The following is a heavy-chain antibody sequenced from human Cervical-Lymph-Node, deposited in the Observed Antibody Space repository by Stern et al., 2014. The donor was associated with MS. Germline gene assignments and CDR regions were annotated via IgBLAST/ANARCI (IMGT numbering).Heavy chain of an antibody. CDR1: GFTFDDYA. CDR3: AKDMYHYDSRDFDY. J-gene: IGHJ4*02. V-gene: IGHV3-9*01. D-gene: IGHD3-22*01. Sequence: VQLQESGGGLVQPGRSLRLSCAAPGFTFDDYAMHWVRQAPGKGLEWVSGISWNSGSIGYADSVKGRFTISRDNAKNSLNSLRAEDTALYYCAKDMYHYDSRDFDYWGQGTLVTVSS. CDR2: ISWNSGSI.